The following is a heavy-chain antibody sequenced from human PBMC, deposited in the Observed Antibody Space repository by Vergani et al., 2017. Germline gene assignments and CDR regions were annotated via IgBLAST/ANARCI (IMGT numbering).Heavy chain of an antibody. J-gene: IGHJ6*02. D-gene: IGHD2-15*01. CDR3: ARLRIGMGQTIYGMDV. V-gene: IGHV5-51*01. Sequence: EVQLVQSGAEVKKPGESLKISCKGSGYSFTSYWIGWVRQMPGKGLEWMGIIYPGDSDTRYSPAFQGQVTMSADNSISTAYLQWSSLKASDTAMYYCARLRIGMGQTIYGMDVWGQGTTVTVSS. CDR2: IYPGDSDT. CDR1: GYSFTSYW.